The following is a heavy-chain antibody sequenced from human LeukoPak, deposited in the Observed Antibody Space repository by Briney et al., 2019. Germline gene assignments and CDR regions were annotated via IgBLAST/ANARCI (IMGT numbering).Heavy chain of an antibody. V-gene: IGHV3-23*01. Sequence: PGGSLRLSCAASGFTFSSYAMSWVRQAPGKGLEWVSAISGSGGSTYYADSVKGRFTISRDNSKNTLYLQMNSLRAEDTAVYYCAREEGGGYGSGSYYYVMDVWGQGTTVTVSS. CDR3: AREEGGGYGSGSYYYVMDV. CDR1: GFTFSSYA. J-gene: IGHJ6*02. CDR2: ISGSGGST. D-gene: IGHD3-10*01.